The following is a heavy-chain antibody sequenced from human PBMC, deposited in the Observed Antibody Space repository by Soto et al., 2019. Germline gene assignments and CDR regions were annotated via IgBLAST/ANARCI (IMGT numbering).Heavy chain of an antibody. J-gene: IGHJ4*02. Sequence: SETLSLTCTVSGGSISSYYWSWIRQPPGKGLEWIGYIYYSGSTNYNPSLKSRVTISVDTSKNQFSLKLSSVTAADTAVYYCARDKYGDLSFDYWGQGTLVTVSS. CDR1: GGSISSYY. D-gene: IGHD4-17*01. CDR2: IYYSGST. V-gene: IGHV4-59*01. CDR3: ARDKYGDLSFDY.